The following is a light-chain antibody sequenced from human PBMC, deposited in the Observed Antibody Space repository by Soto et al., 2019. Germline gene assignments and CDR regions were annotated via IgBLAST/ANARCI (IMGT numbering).Light chain of an antibody. CDR3: QQYYSSPPT. V-gene: IGKV3-11*01. J-gene: IGKJ1*01. CDR2: DAS. CDR1: QSVSTY. Sequence: EIVLTQSPATLSLSPGERATLSCRASQSVSTYLAWYQQKPGQAPRLLINDASKRATGIPARFSGSGSGTDFTLTISRLEPEDFAVYYCQQYYSSPPTFGQGTKVEIK.